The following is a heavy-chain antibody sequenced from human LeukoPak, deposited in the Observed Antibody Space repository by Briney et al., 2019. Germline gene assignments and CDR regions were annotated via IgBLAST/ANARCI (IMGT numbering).Heavy chain of an antibody. V-gene: IGHV1-2*02. Sequence: GASVKVSCKAFGYTFTGYYMHWVRQAPGQGLEWMGWINPNSGGTNYAQKFQGRVTMTRDTSISTAYMELSRLRSDDMAVYYCARSVEYCSGGSCYQKPLDYWGQGTLVTVS. CDR1: GYTFTGYY. J-gene: IGHJ4*02. CDR2: INPNSGGT. CDR3: ARSVEYCSGGSCYQKPLDY. D-gene: IGHD2-15*01.